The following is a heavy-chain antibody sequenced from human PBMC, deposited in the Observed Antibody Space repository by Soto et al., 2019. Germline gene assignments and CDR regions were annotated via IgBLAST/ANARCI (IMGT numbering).Heavy chain of an antibody. CDR3: ARASDQELYYFDY. D-gene: IGHD3-10*01. CDR1: GYTFTGYY. Sequence: ASVKVSCKASGYTFTGYYMHWVRQAPGQGLEWMGWINPNSGGTNYAQKFQGWVTMTRDTSISTAYMELSRLRSDDTAVYYCARASDQELYYFDYWGQGTLVTVSS. J-gene: IGHJ4*02. V-gene: IGHV1-2*04. CDR2: INPNSGGT.